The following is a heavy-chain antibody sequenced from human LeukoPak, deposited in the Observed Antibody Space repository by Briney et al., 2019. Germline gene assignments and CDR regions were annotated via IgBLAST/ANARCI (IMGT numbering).Heavy chain of an antibody. CDR3: ARERTIKEPAAMLLDY. J-gene: IGHJ4*02. CDR2: TYYRSKWYN. D-gene: IGHD2-2*01. Sequence: SQTLSLTCAISGDSVSSNSAAWNWIRQSPSRGLEWLGRTYYRSKWYNDYAVSVKSRITINPDTSKNQFSLQLSSVTAADTAVYYCARERTIKEPAAMLLDYWGQGTLVTVSS. CDR1: GDSVSSNSAA. V-gene: IGHV6-1*01.